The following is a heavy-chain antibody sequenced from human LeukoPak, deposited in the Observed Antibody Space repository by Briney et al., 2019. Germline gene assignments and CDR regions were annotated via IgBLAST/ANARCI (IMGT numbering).Heavy chain of an antibody. J-gene: IGHJ4*02. D-gene: IGHD5-18*01. Sequence: GGSLRLSCAASGFTFSSYAMSWVRQAPGKGLEWVSAISGSGGSTYYADSVRGRLTISRDNSKNTLYLQMNSLRAEDTAVYYCARAPPDTAMATPIDYWGQGTLVTVSS. CDR3: ARAPPDTAMATPIDY. CDR1: GFTFSSYA. V-gene: IGHV3-23*01. CDR2: ISGSGGST.